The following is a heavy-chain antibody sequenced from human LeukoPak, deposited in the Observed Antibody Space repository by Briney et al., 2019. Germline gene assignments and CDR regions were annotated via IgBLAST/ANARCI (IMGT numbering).Heavy chain of an antibody. J-gene: IGHJ4*02. CDR3: AKSPDYGDYESYFDY. Sequence: GGSLRLSCAASGFTFSSYGISWVRQAPGKGLEWVSAISGSGGSTYYADSVKGRFTISRDNSKNTLYLQMNSLRAEDTAVYYCAKSPDYGDYESYFDYWGQGTLVTVSS. CDR1: GFTFSSYG. D-gene: IGHD4-17*01. V-gene: IGHV3-23*01. CDR2: ISGSGGST.